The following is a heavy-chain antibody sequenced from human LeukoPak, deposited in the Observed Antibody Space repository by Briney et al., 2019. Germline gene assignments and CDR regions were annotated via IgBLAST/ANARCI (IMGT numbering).Heavy chain of an antibody. CDR2: ISDSGST. V-gene: IGHV4-59*01. Sequence: SETLSLTCTVSGGSMNNYYWSWIRQAPGKGLEWIGYISDSGSTNYNPSLRSRVTISVDTSKNQFSLKLSSVTAADTAMYYCARGNNYQDYWGQGTLVTVSS. CDR1: GGSMNNYY. CDR3: ARGNNYQDY. J-gene: IGHJ4*02. D-gene: IGHD1-1*01.